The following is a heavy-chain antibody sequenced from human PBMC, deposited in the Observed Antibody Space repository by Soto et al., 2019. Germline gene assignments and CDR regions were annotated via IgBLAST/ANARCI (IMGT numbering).Heavy chain of an antibody. Sequence: PSETLSLTCTVSGGSINNYYWSWIRQPPGKGLEWIGYIYYTGSTNYNPSLKSRVTISLDTSKNQFSLKLSSVTAADTAVYYCARVWGGAFDFWGQGTMVTVSS. V-gene: IGHV4-59*08. CDR1: GGSINNYY. J-gene: IGHJ3*01. CDR2: IYYTGST. CDR3: ARVWGGAFDF. D-gene: IGHD3-10*01.